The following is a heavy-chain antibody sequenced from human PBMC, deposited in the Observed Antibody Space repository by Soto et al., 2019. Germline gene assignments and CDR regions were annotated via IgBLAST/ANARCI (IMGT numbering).Heavy chain of an antibody. D-gene: IGHD3-22*01. J-gene: IGHJ4*02. V-gene: IGHV4-59*01. CDR1: GDSISSYY. CDR2: LYYGRSA. CDR3: ALRSMAVVPEY. Sequence: QVQLQESGPGLVKPSETLSLTCAVSGDSISSYYCMWIRQPPGKGLESIGYLYYGRSANYNPSLKXRXTXAXXTSTNPRSLTLSSMTAADPAVYYCALRSMAVVPEYWGQGTLVTVSS.